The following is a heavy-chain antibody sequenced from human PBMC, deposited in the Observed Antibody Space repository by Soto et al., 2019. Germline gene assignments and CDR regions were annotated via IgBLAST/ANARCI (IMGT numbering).Heavy chain of an antibody. V-gene: IGHV3-49*04. CDR2: IRSKAYGGTT. CDR3: TASKLYPSLDFVY. Sequence: HPGGSLRLSCTASGFTFNDYTLSWVRQAPGKGLEWVGFIRSKAYGGTTEYAASVKGRFTISRDDSKSIAYLQMNSLKTEDTAVYYCTASKLYPSLDFVYWGQATLLTVFS. D-gene: IGHD2-8*01. CDR1: GFTFNDYT. J-gene: IGHJ4*02.